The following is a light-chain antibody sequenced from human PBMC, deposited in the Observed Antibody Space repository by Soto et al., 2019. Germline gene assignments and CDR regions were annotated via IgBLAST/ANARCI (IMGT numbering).Light chain of an antibody. CDR2: GAS. V-gene: IGKV3-15*01. CDR3: QHYNNWTPWT. CDR1: QSVSSN. Sequence: EIVMTQSPATLSVSPGERATLSCRASQSVSSNLAWYQQKPGQAPRLLIYGASTRATGIPARFSGSGSGTEFTLTISSLQSEDFALYYCQHYNNWTPWTFGQGTKVEIK. J-gene: IGKJ1*01.